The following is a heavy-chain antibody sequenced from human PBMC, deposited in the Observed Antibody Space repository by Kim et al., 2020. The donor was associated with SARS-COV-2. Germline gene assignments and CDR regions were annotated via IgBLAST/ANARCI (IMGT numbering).Heavy chain of an antibody. J-gene: IGHJ5*02. CDR1: GGSFNVYY. CDR3: ARGRRSMGWFDP. V-gene: IGHV4-34*01. CDR2: INHSGST. D-gene: IGHD2-8*01. Sequence: SETLSLTCDVYGGSFNVYYWSWIRQPPGKGLEWIGEINHSGSTNYNPSLKSRVTISVDTSKNQFSLKLSSVTAADTAVYYCARGRRSMGWFDPWGQGTLVTVSS.